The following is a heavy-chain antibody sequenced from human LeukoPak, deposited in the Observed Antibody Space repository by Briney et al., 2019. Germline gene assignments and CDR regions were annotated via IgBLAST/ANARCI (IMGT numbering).Heavy chain of an antibody. CDR1: GYTFTSYG. CDR2: ISAYNGNT. D-gene: IGHD4-11*01. CDR3: ARDFPVTTYYFDY. V-gene: IGHV1-18*01. J-gene: IGHJ4*02. Sequence: ASVKVSCKASGYTFTSYGISWVRRAPGQGLEWMGWISAYNGNTNYAQKLQGRVTMTTDTSTSTAYVELRSLRSDDTAVYYCARDFPVTTYYFDYWGQGTLVTVSS.